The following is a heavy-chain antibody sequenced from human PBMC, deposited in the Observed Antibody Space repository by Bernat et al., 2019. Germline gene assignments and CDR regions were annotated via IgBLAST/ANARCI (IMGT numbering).Heavy chain of an antibody. CDR2: ISYDGSNT. CDR3: TGYCVNAV. V-gene: IGHV3-30*03. Sequence: QVQLVESGGGVVQPGRSLRLSCAASGFTFSSYGMHWVRQAPGKGLEWVSVISYDGSNTYYADSVKGRFTISRDNSKNTLYLQMNSLRADDTAVYYCTGYCVNAVWGQGTLVTVSS. D-gene: IGHD2-8*02. J-gene: IGHJ4*02. CDR1: GFTFSSYG.